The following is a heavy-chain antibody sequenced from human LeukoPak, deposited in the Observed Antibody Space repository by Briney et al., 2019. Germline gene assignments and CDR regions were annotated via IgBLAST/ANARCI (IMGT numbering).Heavy chain of an antibody. CDR3: ARYGDYTRDAFDI. V-gene: IGHV4-59*01. CDR1: GGSISSYY. D-gene: IGHD4-17*01. J-gene: IGHJ3*02. Sequence: SETLSLTCTVSGGSISSYYWSWIRQPPGKGLEWIGYIYYSGSTNYNPSLKSRVTISVDTSKNQFSLKLSSVTAADMAVYYCARYGDYTRDAFDIWGQGTMVTVSS. CDR2: IYYSGST.